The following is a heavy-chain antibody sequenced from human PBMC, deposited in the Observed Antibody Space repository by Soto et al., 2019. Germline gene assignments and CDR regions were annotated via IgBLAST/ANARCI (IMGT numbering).Heavy chain of an antibody. Sequence: VVFQKISKNGSGYSFTNYGSVWVRQMPGKGLEWMGSIYPGDSDTRYRPSFQGQVTISADESITTAYLQWASLKASDTAMYYCARASGSDGMDVWGQGTTVTVSS. CDR3: ARASGSDGMDV. V-gene: IGHV5-51*01. CDR2: IYPGDSDT. CDR1: GYSFTNYG. J-gene: IGHJ6*02.